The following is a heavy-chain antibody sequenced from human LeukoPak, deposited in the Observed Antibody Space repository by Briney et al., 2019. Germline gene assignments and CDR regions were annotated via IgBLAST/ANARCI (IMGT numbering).Heavy chain of an antibody. J-gene: IGHJ4*02. V-gene: IGHV4-39*01. CDR1: GGSISSSSYY. CDR2: IYYSGST. CDR3: ARHEWSYRYSPDY. D-gene: IGHD3-16*02. Sequence: PSETLSLTCTVSGGSISSSSYYWGWIRQPPGKGLEWIGSIYYSGSTYYNPSLKSRVTISVDTSKNQFSLKLSSVTAADTAGYYCARHEWSYRYSPDYWGQGTLVTVSS.